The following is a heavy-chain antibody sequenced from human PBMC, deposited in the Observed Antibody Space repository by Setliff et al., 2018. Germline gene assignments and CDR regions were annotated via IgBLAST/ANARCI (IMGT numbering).Heavy chain of an antibody. D-gene: IGHD1-26*01. CDR1: GYTFTSYA. J-gene: IGHJ6*03. V-gene: IGHV7-4-1*02. Sequence: ASVKVSCKASGYTFTSYAMNWVRQAPGQGLEWMGWINTNTGNPTYAQGFTGRFVFSLDTSVSTAYLQISSLKAEDTAVYYCAREVVGATRDYYYYYMDVWGKGTTLTVSS. CDR2: INTNTGNP. CDR3: AREVVGATRDYYYYYMDV.